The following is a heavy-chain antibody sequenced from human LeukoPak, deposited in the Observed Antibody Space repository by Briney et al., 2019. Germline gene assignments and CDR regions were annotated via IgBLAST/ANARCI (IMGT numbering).Heavy chain of an antibody. CDR1: GGTFSSYA. CDR2: IIPIFGTA. D-gene: IGHD6-19*01. Sequence: SVKVSCKASGGTFSSYAISWVRQAPGQGLEWMGGIIPIFGTANYAQKFQGRVTITADKSTSTAYMELSSLRSEDTAVYYCAGGGRIAVVAFDPWGRGTLVTVSS. J-gene: IGHJ5*02. CDR3: AGGGRIAVVAFDP. V-gene: IGHV1-69*06.